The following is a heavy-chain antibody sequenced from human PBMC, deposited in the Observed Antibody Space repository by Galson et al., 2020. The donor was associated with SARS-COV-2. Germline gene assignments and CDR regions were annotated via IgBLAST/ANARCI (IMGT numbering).Heavy chain of an antibody. D-gene: IGHD3-16*02. CDR3: ARDQLAFTFGGVIVMGAFDI. CDR2: IWYDGSTK. CDR1: GFTFSSYG. J-gene: IGHJ3*02. Sequence: GGSLRLSCAASGFTFSSYGMHWVRQAPGKGLEWVAVIWYDGSTKYYADSVKGRFTISRDNSKNTLYLQMNSQRAEDTAVYYCARDQLAFTFGGVIVMGAFDIWGQGTMVTVSS. V-gene: IGHV3-33*01.